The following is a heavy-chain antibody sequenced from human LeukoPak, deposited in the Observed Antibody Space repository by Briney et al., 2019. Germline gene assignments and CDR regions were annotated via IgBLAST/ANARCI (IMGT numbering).Heavy chain of an antibody. CDR3: ASLRERSYYARGFDY. Sequence: PSETLSLTCTVSGYSISSGYYRGWIRQPPGKGLEWIGSIYHSGSTYYSPSLKSRVTISVDTSKNQFSLKLSSVTAADTAVYYCASLRERSYYARGFDYWGQGTLVTVSS. V-gene: IGHV4-38-2*02. D-gene: IGHD1-26*01. J-gene: IGHJ4*02. CDR2: IYHSGST. CDR1: GYSISSGYY.